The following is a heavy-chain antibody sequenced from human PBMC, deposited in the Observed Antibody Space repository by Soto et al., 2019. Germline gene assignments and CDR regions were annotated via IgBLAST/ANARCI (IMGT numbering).Heavy chain of an antibody. Sequence: QVQLVESGGGVVQPGRSLRLSCAASGFTFSSYGMHWVRQAPGKGLEWVAVISYDGSNKYYADSVKGRFTISRDNXKXRLYLQMNSLRAEDTAVYYCAKSGYCSGGSCYFLDYWGQGTLVTVSS. CDR1: GFTFSSYG. CDR3: AKSGYCSGGSCYFLDY. CDR2: ISYDGSNK. D-gene: IGHD2-15*01. J-gene: IGHJ4*02. V-gene: IGHV3-30*18.